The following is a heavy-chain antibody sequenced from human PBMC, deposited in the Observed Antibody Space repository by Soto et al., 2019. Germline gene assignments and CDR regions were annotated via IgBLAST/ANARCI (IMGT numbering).Heavy chain of an antibody. CDR2: INPSVGTT. V-gene: IGHV1-46*01. J-gene: IGHJ6*02. Sequence: ASVKVSCKASGYSFPNSYLHWVRQAPGQGLEWVGVINPSVGTTTYAQRFQGRVNVASDTSTRTVYMELRSLRFDDTAVYYCAGARQDPYYYRAMGVCDRGPTVIVAS. D-gene: IGHD2-15*01. CDR3: AGARQDPYYYRAMGV. CDR1: GYSFPNSY.